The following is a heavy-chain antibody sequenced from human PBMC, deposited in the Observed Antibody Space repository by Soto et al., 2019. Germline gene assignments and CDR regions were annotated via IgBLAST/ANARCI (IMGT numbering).Heavy chain of an antibody. CDR2: LNPSGGRT. CDR3: ARGKRGSLPVEY. J-gene: IGHJ4*02. D-gene: IGHD1-26*01. V-gene: IGHV1-46*01. CDR1: GYTFTSYY. Sequence: QVQLVQSGAEVKKPGASVKVSCKASGYTFTSYYIHWVRQAPGQGLEWMGILNPSGGRTNYAQKFKGRVTMTKDTSTSTVFMELSRLRSEDTAVYYCARGKRGSLPVEYWGQGTLVTVSS.